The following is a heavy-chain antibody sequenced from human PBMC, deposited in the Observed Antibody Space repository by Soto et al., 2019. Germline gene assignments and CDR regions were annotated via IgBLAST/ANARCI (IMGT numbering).Heavy chain of an antibody. CDR1: GFTFGSYE. CDR3: GGEYCSGGSCPTHAFDI. D-gene: IGHD2-15*01. V-gene: IGHV3-48*03. Sequence: GSLRLSCAASGFTFGSYEMNWVRQAPGKGLEWVSYISSSGSTIYYADSVKGRFTISRDNAKNSLYLQMNSLRAEDTAVYYCGGEYCSGGSCPTHAFDIWGQGTMVTVSS. CDR2: ISSSGSTI. J-gene: IGHJ3*02.